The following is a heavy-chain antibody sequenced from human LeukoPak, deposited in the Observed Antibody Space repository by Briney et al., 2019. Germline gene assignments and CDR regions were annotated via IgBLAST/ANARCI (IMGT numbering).Heavy chain of an antibody. J-gene: IGHJ4*02. D-gene: IGHD5-18*01. CDR3: ARESPWVQLWPTPFDY. CDR2: INPSGGST. Sequence: ASVKVSCKASGYTFTSYYMHWVRQAPGQGREWMGIINPSGGSTSYAQKFQGRVTMTRDTSTSAVYMELSSLRSEDTAVYYCARESPWVQLWPTPFDYWGQGTLVTVSS. V-gene: IGHV1-46*01. CDR1: GYTFTSYY.